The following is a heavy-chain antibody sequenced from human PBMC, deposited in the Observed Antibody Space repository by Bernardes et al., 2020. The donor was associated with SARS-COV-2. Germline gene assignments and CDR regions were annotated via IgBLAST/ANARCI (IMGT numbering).Heavy chain of an antibody. Sequence: ASGKDSCKASGHTFTGYYMPWVRQAPGQGLEWMGWINPNSGGTNFAQKFQGRVTMTTDTSITTAYMELSRLRSDDTAVYYCARSGSGEILFDCWGQGTLVTGSA. D-gene: IGHD6-19*01. J-gene: IGHJ4*02. CDR2: INPNSGGT. CDR1: GHTFTGYY. V-gene: IGHV1-2*02. CDR3: ARSGSGEILFDC.